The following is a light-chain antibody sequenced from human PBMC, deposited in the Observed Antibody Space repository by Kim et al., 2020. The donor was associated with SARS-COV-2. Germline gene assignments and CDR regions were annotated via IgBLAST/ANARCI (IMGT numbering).Light chain of an antibody. CDR3: CSFAVK. CDR2: DVY. CDR1: SDDIGAYNY. J-gene: IGLJ2*01. Sequence: GSPGQSVTISCSGTSDDIGAYNYVSCYQLHPGKAPKLLIYDVYKRPSGVPDRFSGFKSGNTASLTVSGLQAEDEAEYYCCSFAVKFGEGTQLTVL. V-gene: IGLV2-11*01.